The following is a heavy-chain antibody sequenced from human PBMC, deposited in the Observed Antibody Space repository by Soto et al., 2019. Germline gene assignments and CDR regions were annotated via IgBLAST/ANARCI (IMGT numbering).Heavy chain of an antibody. CDR3: ARSSGHSSSWYPVRGYYYYGMDV. J-gene: IGHJ6*02. D-gene: IGHD6-13*01. CDR2: TYYRSKWYN. Sequence: SQTLSLTCAISGDSVSSNSAAWNWIRQSPSRGLEWLGRTYYRSKWYNDYAVSVKSRITINPDTSKNQFSLQLNSVTPEDTAVYYCARSSGHSSSWYPVRGYYYYGMDVWGQGTTVTVSS. V-gene: IGHV6-1*01. CDR1: GDSVSSNSAA.